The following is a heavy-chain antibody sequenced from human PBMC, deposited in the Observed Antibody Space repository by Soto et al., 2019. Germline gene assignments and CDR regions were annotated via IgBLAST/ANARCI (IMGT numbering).Heavy chain of an antibody. D-gene: IGHD3-3*01. J-gene: IGHJ4*02. CDR3: ARGRRERRVTIFGVATPPFDY. V-gene: IGHV4-34*01. CDR2: INHSGST. CDR1: GGSSSGYY. Sequence: PSETLSLTCAVYGGSSSGYYWSWIRQPPGKGLEWIGEINHSGSTNYNPSLKSRVTISVDTSKNQFSLKLSSVTAADTAVYYCARGRRERRVTIFGVATPPFDYWGQGTLVTVSS.